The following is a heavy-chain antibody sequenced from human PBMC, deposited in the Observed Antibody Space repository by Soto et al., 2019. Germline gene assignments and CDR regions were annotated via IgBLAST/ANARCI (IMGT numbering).Heavy chain of an antibody. CDR3: ARGNHRWLQLWYFDL. D-gene: IGHD5-12*01. Sequence: QVQLVQSGAEVKKPGSSVTVSCKASGGTFSSYTISLVRQAPGQGREWMGGIIPIFGTANYAQKFQGRVTITADESTSTAYMELSSLRSEDTAVYYCARGNHRWLQLWYFDLWGRGTLVTVSS. V-gene: IGHV1-69*12. J-gene: IGHJ2*01. CDR1: GGTFSSYT. CDR2: IIPIFGTA.